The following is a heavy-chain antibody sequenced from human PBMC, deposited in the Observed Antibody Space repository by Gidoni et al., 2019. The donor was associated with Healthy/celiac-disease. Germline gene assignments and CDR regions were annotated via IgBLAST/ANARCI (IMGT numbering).Heavy chain of an antibody. CDR1: GGPISSGSYY. D-gene: IGHD6-19*01. CDR3: AREENSSGWYPGWFDP. J-gene: IGHJ5*02. V-gene: IGHV4-61*02. CDR2: IYTSGST. Sequence: QVQLQESGPGLVKPSQTLSLTCTVSGGPISSGSYYWSWIRQPAGKGLEWIGRIYTSGSTNYNPSLKSRVTISVDTSKNQFSLKLSSVTAADTAVYYCAREENSSGWYPGWFDPWGQGTLVTVSS.